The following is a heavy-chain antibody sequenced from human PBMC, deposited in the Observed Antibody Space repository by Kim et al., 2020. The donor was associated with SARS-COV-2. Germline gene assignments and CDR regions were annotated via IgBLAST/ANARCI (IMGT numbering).Heavy chain of an antibody. D-gene: IGHD3-10*01. V-gene: IGHV3-11*04. Sequence: GGSLRLSCAASGFTFSDYYMSWIRQAPGKGLEWVSYISSSGGTIYYADSVKGRFTISRDNAKNSLYLQLTNLRAEDTAFYYCARDPTYGSGIFDYWGQGTLVTVSS. CDR2: ISSSGGTI. J-gene: IGHJ4*02. CDR1: GFTFSDYY. CDR3: ARDPTYGSGIFDY.